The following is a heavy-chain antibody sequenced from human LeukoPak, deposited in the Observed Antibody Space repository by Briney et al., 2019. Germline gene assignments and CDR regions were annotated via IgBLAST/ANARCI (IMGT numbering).Heavy chain of an antibody. CDR3: ARDPHSLDY. CDR2: ISSSSAI. CDR1: GFNFSTYS. D-gene: IGHD2-15*01. J-gene: IGHJ4*02. Sequence: PGGSLRLSCAASGFNFSTYSMNWVRQAPGKGLEWVSYISSSSAIYYADSVKGRFTISRDNAKNSLYLQMNSLRAEDTAVYYCARDPHSLDYWGQGTLVTVSS. V-gene: IGHV3-48*04.